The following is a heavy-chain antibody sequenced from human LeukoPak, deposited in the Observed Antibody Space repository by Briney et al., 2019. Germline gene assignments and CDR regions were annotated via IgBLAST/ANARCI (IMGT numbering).Heavy chain of an antibody. CDR2: IKSKTDGGTT. CDR1: GFTFSNAW. Sequence: GGSLRLSCAASGFTFSNAWMSWVRQAAGKGLEWVGRIKSKTDGGTTDYAEPVKGRFTISRDDSKNTLYLQMNSLKTEDTAVYYCTTGNDILTGYSYYYYYMDVWGKGTTVTVSS. CDR3: TTGNDILTGYSYYYYYMDV. V-gene: IGHV3-15*01. J-gene: IGHJ6*03. D-gene: IGHD3-9*01.